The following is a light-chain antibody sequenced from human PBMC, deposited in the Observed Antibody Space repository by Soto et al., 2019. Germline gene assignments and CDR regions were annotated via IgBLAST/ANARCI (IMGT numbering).Light chain of an antibody. CDR3: QQRFGMPLT. Sequence: DIQMTQSPSSLSASVGDRVTITCRASQTTTTYLHWYQQKPGKAPKLLIYAASSLQSGVPSRFSGSGSGTNFTLTISSLQPEDFATYYCQQRFGMPLTFGGGTKVQIK. CDR1: QTTTTY. V-gene: IGKV1-39*01. CDR2: AAS. J-gene: IGKJ4*01.